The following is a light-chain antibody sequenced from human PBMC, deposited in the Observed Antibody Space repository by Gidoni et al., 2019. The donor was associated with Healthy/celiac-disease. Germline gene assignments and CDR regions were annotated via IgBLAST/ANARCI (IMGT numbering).Light chain of an antibody. Sequence: DSQMTQSPSSLSATVGDRVTITIRASQSISSYLNWYQQKPGTAPKLLIYAASSLQRGVPSRFSGRGSGTDFTLTISSLQPEDFATYYCQQSYSTPQTFXPXTKVDIK. J-gene: IGKJ3*01. V-gene: IGKV1-39*01. CDR3: QQSYSTPQT. CDR2: AAS. CDR1: QSISSY.